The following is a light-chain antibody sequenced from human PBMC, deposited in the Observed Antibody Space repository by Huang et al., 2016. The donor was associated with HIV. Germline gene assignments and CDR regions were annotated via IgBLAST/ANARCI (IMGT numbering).Light chain of an antibody. CDR1: QSITTY. J-gene: IGKJ2*01. V-gene: IGKV1-39*01. Sequence: DIQMTQSPPSLSASLGDRVTITCRASQSITTYQNWYRPKPGEAPELLIHATSTLQNGVPSRFSGGGSGTDFTLTITNLQPEDVASYYCQQSYNLPYTFGRGTKVDIK. CDR2: ATS. CDR3: QQSYNLPYT.